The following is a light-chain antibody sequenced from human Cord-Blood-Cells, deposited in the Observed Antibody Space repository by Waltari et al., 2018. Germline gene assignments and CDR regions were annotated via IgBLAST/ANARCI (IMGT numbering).Light chain of an antibody. CDR2: AAS. Sequence: DIQMTQSPSSLSASVGDRVTITCRASQSISSYLNWYQQKPGKAPKLLIYAASSLQSGVPSRFSGSGSGTDFTLTISSLQPEDFATDYCQQCYSTLRYSFGQGTKLEIK. CDR1: QSISSY. CDR3: QQCYSTLRYS. J-gene: IGKJ2*03. V-gene: IGKV1-39*01.